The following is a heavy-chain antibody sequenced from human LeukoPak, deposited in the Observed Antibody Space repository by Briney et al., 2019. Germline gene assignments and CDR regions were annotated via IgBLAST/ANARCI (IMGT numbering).Heavy chain of an antibody. V-gene: IGHV4-59*01. CDR1: GGSISSYY. J-gene: IGHJ4*02. CDR3: ARGVYIAAAQYGY. Sequence: SETLSLTCTVSGGSISSYYWSWIRQPPGKGLEWTGYIYYSGTTNYNPSLKSRVTISVDTSKNQFSLKLSSLTAADTAVYYCARGVYIAAAQYGYWGQGTLVTVSS. D-gene: IGHD6-13*01. CDR2: IYYSGTT.